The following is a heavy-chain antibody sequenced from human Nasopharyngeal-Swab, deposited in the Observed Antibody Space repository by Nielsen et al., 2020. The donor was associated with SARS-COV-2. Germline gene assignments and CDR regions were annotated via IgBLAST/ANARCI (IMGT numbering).Heavy chain of an antibody. V-gene: IGHV3-23*01. Sequence: GGSLRLSCAASGFTFSSYAMSWVRQAPGKGLEWVSAISGSGGSTYYADSVKGWFTISRDNSKNTLYLQMNSLRAEDTAVYYCANDLHCSGGSCYYRDYWGQGTLVTVSS. CDR2: ISGSGGST. J-gene: IGHJ4*02. CDR3: ANDLHCSGGSCYYRDY. D-gene: IGHD2-15*01. CDR1: GFTFSSYA.